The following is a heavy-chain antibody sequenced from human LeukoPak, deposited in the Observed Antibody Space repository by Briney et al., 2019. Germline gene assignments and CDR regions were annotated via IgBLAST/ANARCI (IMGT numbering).Heavy chain of an antibody. CDR3: ARVRKDIVVVPGAMRDTYYFDY. Sequence: GGSLRLSCAASGFTFSSYGMNWVRQAPGKGLEWVSGIGPSGAKTYYADSVKGRFTISRDNAKNSLYLQMNSLRAEDTAVYYCARVRKDIVVVPGAMRDTYYFDYWGQGTLVTVSS. CDR2: IGPSGAKT. V-gene: IGHV3-21*01. D-gene: IGHD2-2*01. J-gene: IGHJ4*02. CDR1: GFTFSSYG.